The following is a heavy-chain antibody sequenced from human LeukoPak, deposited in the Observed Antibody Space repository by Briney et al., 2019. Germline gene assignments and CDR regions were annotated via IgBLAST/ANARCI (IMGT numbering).Heavy chain of an antibody. Sequence: GGSLRLSCAASGFTFSNYGLHWVRQAPGKGLEWVAGISDNGAREYYADSVKGRFAVSRDSSKNTLYLQMNSLGPEDAAVYYCARDISGGYSFDNWGQGALVTVSS. V-gene: IGHV3-30*09. J-gene: IGHJ4*02. CDR2: ISDNGARE. D-gene: IGHD1-26*01. CDR1: GFTFSNYG. CDR3: ARDISGGYSFDN.